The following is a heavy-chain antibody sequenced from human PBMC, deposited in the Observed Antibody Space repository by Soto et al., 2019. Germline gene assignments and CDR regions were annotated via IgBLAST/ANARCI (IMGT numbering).Heavy chain of an antibody. CDR1: GFSLSSTRVA. CDR2: IYWDDDK. Sequence: SGPTLVNPTQTLTLTCTFSGFSLSSTRVAVGWIRQPPGKALEWLALIYWDDDKRYSPSLESRLTVTKDTSKNQVVLTMTNMDPVDTATYYCVHRRYFDALTGYSHWGQGTLVTVS. CDR3: VHRRYFDALTGYSH. V-gene: IGHV2-5*02. J-gene: IGHJ4*02. D-gene: IGHD3-9*01.